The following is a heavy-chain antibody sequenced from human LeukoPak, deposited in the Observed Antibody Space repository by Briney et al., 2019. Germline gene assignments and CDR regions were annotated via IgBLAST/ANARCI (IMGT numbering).Heavy chain of an antibody. J-gene: IGHJ4*02. CDR1: GFTFSSYS. D-gene: IGHD3-22*01. Sequence: GGSLRLSCAASGFTFSSYSMLWVRQAPGKGLEWVSYISSSSSTIYYADSVKGRFTISRDNAKNSLYLQMNTLRAEDTAVYYRARDRHKYNYDSGGYPPYWGQGTLVTVSS. CDR3: ARDRHKYNYDSGGYPPY. CDR2: ISSSSSTI. V-gene: IGHV3-48*01.